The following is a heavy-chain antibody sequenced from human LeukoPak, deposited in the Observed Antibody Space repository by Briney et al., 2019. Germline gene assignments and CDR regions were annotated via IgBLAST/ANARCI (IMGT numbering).Heavy chain of an antibody. Sequence: ASLKVSCKASGYTFTSSWVHWVRQAPGPGLEWMGIINPSDGSTIYAQNFQGRVTMTRDTSTSTVYMELSNLRSDDTAVYYCARLYGAGTTDCWGQGTLVTVSS. CDR1: GYTFTSSW. D-gene: IGHD3-10*01. V-gene: IGHV1-46*01. CDR3: ARLYGAGTTDC. J-gene: IGHJ4*02. CDR2: INPSDGST.